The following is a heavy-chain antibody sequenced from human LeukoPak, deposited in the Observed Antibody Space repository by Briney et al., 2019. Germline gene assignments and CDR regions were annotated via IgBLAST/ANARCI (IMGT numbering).Heavy chain of an antibody. CDR1: GYTFTSYA. CDR2: INAGNGNT. V-gene: IGHV1-3*01. Sequence: ASVKVSCKASGYTFTSYAMHWARQAPGQRLEWMGWINAGNGNTKYSQKFQGRVTITRDTSASTAYMELSSLRSEDTAVYYCARAGGIVVVPAARPLDYWGQGTLVTVSS. D-gene: IGHD2-2*01. J-gene: IGHJ4*02. CDR3: ARAGGIVVVPAARPLDY.